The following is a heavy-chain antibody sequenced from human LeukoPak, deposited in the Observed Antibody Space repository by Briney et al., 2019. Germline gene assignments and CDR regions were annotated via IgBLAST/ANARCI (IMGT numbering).Heavy chain of an antibody. Sequence: SETLSLTCTVSGGSISSYYWSWIRQPPGKGLEWIGEINHSGSTNYNPSLKSRVTISVDTSKNQFSLKLSSVTAADTAVYYCARALGYCSSTSCFEFDYWGQGTLVTVSS. CDR2: INHSGST. D-gene: IGHD2-2*01. V-gene: IGHV4-34*01. J-gene: IGHJ4*02. CDR1: GGSISSYY. CDR3: ARALGYCSSTSCFEFDY.